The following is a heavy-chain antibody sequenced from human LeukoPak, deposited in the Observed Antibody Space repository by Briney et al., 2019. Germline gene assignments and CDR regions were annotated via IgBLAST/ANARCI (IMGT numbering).Heavy chain of an antibody. J-gene: IGHJ5*02. CDR3: ARGGIVAPNWFDP. CDR1: GGSISSYY. D-gene: IGHD1-26*01. Sequence: PSETLSLTCTVSGGSISSYYWSWIRQPPGKGLEWIGYIYYSGSTNYNPSLKSRVTISVDASKNQFSLKLSSVTAADTAVYYCARGGIVAPNWFDPWGQGTLVTVSS. CDR2: IYYSGST. V-gene: IGHV4-59*01.